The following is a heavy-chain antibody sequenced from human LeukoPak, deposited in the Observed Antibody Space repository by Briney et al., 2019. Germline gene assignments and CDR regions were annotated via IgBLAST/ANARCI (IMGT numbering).Heavy chain of an antibody. CDR1: GFTFSSYE. V-gene: IGHV3-48*03. J-gene: IGHJ6*02. Sequence: GGSLRLSCAASGFTFSSYEMNWVRQAPGKGLEWVSYISSSGSTIYYADSVKGRFTISRDNAKNSLYLQMNSLRAEDTAVYYYARADDYYYYGMDVWGQGTTVTVSS. CDR2: ISSSGSTI. CDR3: ARADDYYYYGMDV.